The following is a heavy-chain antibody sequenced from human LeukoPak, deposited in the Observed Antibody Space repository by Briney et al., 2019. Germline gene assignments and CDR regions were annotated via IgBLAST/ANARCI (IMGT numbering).Heavy chain of an antibody. CDR3: ASQISDIVVVPAADYYYYYMDV. D-gene: IGHD2-2*01. J-gene: IGHJ6*03. CDR2: IYYSGST. CDR1: GGSISSYY. V-gene: IGHV4-59*01. Sequence: PSETLSLTCTVSGGSISSYYWSWIRQPPGEGLEWIGYIYYSGSTNYNPSLKSRVTISVDTSKNQFSLKLSSVTAADAAVYYCASQISDIVVVPAADYYYYYMDVWGKGTTVTVSS.